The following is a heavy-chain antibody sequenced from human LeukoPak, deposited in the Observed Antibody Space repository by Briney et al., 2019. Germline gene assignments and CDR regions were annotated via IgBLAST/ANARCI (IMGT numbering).Heavy chain of an antibody. V-gene: IGHV3-33*06. CDR1: GFTFSSYG. D-gene: IGHD2-15*01. Sequence: PGGSLTLSCAASGFTFSSYGVHWIRQAPGKGLEWVAVIWYGGSNKYYADSVKGRFTISRDNSPNTLYLQMNSLRAEDTAVYYCAKDLGGTADYWGQGTLVTVSS. CDR2: IWYGGSNK. J-gene: IGHJ4*02. CDR3: AKDLGGTADY.